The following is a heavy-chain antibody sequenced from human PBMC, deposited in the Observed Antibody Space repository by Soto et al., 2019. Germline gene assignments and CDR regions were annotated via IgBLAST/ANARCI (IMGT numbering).Heavy chain of an antibody. CDR2: IIPIFGTA. D-gene: IGHD5-18*01. Sequence: GASVKVSCKASGGTFSSYAISWVRQAPGQGLEWMGGIIPIFGTANYAQKFQGRVTITADESTSTAYMELSSLRSEDTAVYYCARDEWGYSYGPPSYWGQGTLVTVSS. V-gene: IGHV1-69*13. CDR1: GGTFSSYA. CDR3: ARDEWGYSYGPPSY. J-gene: IGHJ4*02.